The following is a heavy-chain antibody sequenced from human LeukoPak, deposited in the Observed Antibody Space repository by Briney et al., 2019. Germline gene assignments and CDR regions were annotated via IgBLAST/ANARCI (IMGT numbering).Heavy chain of an antibody. J-gene: IGHJ4*02. CDR1: GFTFSSYE. Sequence: GGSLRLSCAASGFTFSSYEMNWVRQAPGKGLEWVSYISSSGSTIYYADSVKGRFTISRDNAKNSLYLQMNSLEAEDTAVYYCARDQGDYFDYWGQGTLVTVSS. D-gene: IGHD3-16*01. V-gene: IGHV3-48*03. CDR2: ISSSGSTI. CDR3: ARDQGDYFDY.